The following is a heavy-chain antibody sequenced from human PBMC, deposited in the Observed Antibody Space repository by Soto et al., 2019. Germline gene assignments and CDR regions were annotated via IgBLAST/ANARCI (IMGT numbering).Heavy chain of an antibody. CDR3: ARDYGITMIVAHAFDI. D-gene: IGHD3-22*01. CDR2: ISYDGSNK. Sequence: GGSLRLSCAASGFTFSSYAVHWVRQAPGKGLEWVAVISYDGSNKYYADSVKGRFTISRDNSKNTLYLQMNSLRAEDTAVYYCARDYGITMIVAHAFDIWGQGTMVTVSS. CDR1: GFTFSSYA. J-gene: IGHJ3*02. V-gene: IGHV3-30-3*01.